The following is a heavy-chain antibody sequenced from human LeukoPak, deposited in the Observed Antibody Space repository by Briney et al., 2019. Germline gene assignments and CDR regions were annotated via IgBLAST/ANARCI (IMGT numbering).Heavy chain of an antibody. V-gene: IGHV3-48*02. CDR3: ARDHNYAFDY. Sequence: GGSLRLSRAASGFTFTSYSMNWVRQAPGKGLEWVSFIVGSTIYYADSVKGRFTISRDNAKNSLYLQMNSLRDEDTAVYYCARDHNYAFDYWGQGTLVTVSS. J-gene: IGHJ4*02. CDR2: IVGSTI. CDR1: GFTFTSYS. D-gene: IGHD5-18*01.